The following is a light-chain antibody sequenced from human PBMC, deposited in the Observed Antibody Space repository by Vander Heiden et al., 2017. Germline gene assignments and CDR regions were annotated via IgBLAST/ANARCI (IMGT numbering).Light chain of an antibody. Sequence: DIQMTQSPSSLSASVGDRVTITCQASQDISNYLTWYQQKPGKAPKLLIYDSSNLETGVPSRCSGSGSGTDFTFTISSLQPEDIATYYCQQYDNPPLTFGGGTKVEIK. J-gene: IGKJ4*01. V-gene: IGKV1-33*01. CDR3: QQYDNPPLT. CDR1: QDISNY. CDR2: DSS.